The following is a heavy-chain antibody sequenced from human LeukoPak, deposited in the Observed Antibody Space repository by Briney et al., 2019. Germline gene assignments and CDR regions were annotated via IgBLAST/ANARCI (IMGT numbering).Heavy chain of an antibody. V-gene: IGHV3-64*04. D-gene: IGHD2-15*01. CDR3: AKSYCSGGSCYYYYGMDV. CDR2: ISSNGGNT. CDR1: GFTFSRYS. Sequence: GGSLRLSCAASGFTFSRYSMHWVRQTPGKGLEFVSAISSNGGNTYYADSVKGRFTISRDNSKNTLYLQMNSLRAEDTAVYYCAKSYCSGGSCYYYYGMDVWGQGTTVTVSS. J-gene: IGHJ6*02.